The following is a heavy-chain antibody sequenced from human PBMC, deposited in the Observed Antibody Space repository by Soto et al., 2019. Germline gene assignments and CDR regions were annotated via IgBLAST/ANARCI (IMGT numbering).Heavy chain of an antibody. Sequence: QVQLVESGGGVVQPGRSLRLSCVASGFTFSRYAIHWVRQAPGKGLEWVAVISYDGSDKYYADSVKGRFTISRDNSKNTLYLQMNSLRPDDTAVYYCARDYGDSDFLDYWGQGTLVTVSS. CDR3: ARDYGDSDFLDY. CDR1: GFTFSRYA. D-gene: IGHD4-17*01. V-gene: IGHV3-30-3*01. CDR2: ISYDGSDK. J-gene: IGHJ4*02.